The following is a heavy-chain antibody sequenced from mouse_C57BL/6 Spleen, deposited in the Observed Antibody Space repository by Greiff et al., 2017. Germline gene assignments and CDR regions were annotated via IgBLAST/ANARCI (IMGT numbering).Heavy chain of an antibody. CDR2: INPNYGTT. CDR3: AKNFVITTVVAPCDY. V-gene: IGHV1-39*01. CDR1: GYSFTDYN. Sequence: EVKLMESGPELVKPGASVKISCKASGYSFTDYNMNWVKQSNGKSLEWIGVINPNYGTTSYNQKFKGKATLTVDQSSSTAYMQLNSLTSEDSAVYYCAKNFVITTVVAPCDYWGQGTTLTVSS. D-gene: IGHD1-1*01. J-gene: IGHJ2*01.